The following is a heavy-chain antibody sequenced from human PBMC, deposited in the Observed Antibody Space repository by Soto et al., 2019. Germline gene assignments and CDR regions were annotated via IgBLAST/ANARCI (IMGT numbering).Heavy chain of an antibody. CDR2: ISGSGGTT. Sequence: EVQVLESGGGLVQPGESLRLSCAASGFTFINYAMSWVRQAPGKGLELGSTISGSGGTTYYADSVKGRFTISRDNSKNTLYLQLNSLRAEDTALFYCAKPRGLRWELLGGFDYWGQGILVTVSS. V-gene: IGHV3-23*01. D-gene: IGHD4-17*01. CDR3: AKPRGLRWELLGGFDY. J-gene: IGHJ4*02. CDR1: GFTFINYA.